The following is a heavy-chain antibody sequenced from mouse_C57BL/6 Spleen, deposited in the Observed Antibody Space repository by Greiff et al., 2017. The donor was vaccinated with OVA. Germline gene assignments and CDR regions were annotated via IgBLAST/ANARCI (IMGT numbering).Heavy chain of an antibody. CDR1: GYTFTSYW. V-gene: IGHV1-69*01. CDR2: IDPSDSYT. Sequence: QVQLQQPGAELVMPGASVKLSCKASGYTFTSYWMHWVKQRPGQGLEWIGEIDPSDSYTNYNQKFKGKSTLTVDKSSSTAYMQLSSLTSEDSAVYYCERYSNYFDYWGQGTTLTVSS. CDR3: ERYSNYFDY. J-gene: IGHJ2*01. D-gene: IGHD2-5*01.